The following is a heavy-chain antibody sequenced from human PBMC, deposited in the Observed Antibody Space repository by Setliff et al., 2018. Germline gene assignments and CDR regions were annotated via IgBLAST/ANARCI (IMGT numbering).Heavy chain of an antibody. CDR1: GYSFSTCW. D-gene: IGHD3-10*01. CDR3: ARHPYYYGSGTYLDNNNRWFDP. CDR2: IYPGDSIT. V-gene: IGHV5-51*01. J-gene: IGHJ5*02. Sequence: GESLKVSCKGSGYSFSTCWIGWVRQMPGKGLEWMGIIYPGDSITRYSPSFQGQVTISVDKSINTAYLQWSSLRASDTAIYYCARHPYYYGSGTYLDNNNRWFDPWGQGTLVTVSS.